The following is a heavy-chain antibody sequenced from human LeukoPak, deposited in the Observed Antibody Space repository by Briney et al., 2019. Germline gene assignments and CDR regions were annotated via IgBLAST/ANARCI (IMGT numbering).Heavy chain of an antibody. Sequence: SETLSLTCTVSGGSISSYYWSWIRQPPGKGLEWIGYIYYSGSTNYNPSLKSRVTISVDTSKNQFSLKLSSVTAADTAVYYCARHAPGWPTDYWGQGTLVTVSS. V-gene: IGHV4-59*08. CDR3: ARHAPGWPTDY. CDR2: IYYSGST. J-gene: IGHJ4*02. D-gene: IGHD6-19*01. CDR1: GGSISSYY.